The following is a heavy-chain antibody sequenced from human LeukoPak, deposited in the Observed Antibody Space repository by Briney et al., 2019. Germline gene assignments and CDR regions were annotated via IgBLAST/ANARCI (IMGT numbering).Heavy chain of an antibody. V-gene: IGHV4-34*01. D-gene: IGHD3-10*01. CDR3: ARDKYYYGSGSSGSFDY. Sequence: SETLSLTCAVYGGSFSGYYWSWIRQPPGKGLEWIGEINYSGSTNYNPSLKSRVTISVDTSKNQFSLKLSSVTAADTAVYYCARDKYYYGSGSSGSFDYWGQGTLVTVSS. J-gene: IGHJ4*02. CDR2: INYSGST. CDR1: GGSFSGYY.